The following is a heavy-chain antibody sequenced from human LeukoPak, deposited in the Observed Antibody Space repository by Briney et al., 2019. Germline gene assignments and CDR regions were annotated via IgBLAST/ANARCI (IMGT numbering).Heavy chain of an antibody. CDR3: ARAYSGSYLGDAFDI. V-gene: IGHV4-59*01. CDR2: IYYSGST. CDR1: GGSISSYY. Sequence: SETLSLTCIVSGGSISSYYWSWIRQPPGKGLEWIGNIYYSGSTNYNPSLKSRVTISVDTSKNQFSLKLSSVTAADTAVYYCARAYSGSYLGDAFDIWGQGTMVTVSS. J-gene: IGHJ3*02. D-gene: IGHD1-26*01.